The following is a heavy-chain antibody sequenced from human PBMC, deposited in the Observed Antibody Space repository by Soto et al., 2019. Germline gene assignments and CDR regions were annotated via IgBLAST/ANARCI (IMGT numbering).Heavy chain of an antibody. CDR2: IYPGDSDT. CDR1: GYSFTSYW. J-gene: IGHJ6*03. D-gene: IGHD3-3*01. Sequence: GESLKISCKGSGYSFTSYWIGWVSQMPGKGLEWMGIIYPGDSDTRYSPSFQGQVTISADKSISTAYLQWSSLKASDTAMYYCARLKLRFLDWLLVDYSYMDVWGKGTTVTVS. CDR3: ARLKLRFLDWLLVDYSYMDV. V-gene: IGHV5-51*01.